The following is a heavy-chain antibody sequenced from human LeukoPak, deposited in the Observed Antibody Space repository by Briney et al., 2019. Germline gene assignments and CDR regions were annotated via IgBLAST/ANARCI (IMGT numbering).Heavy chain of an antibody. V-gene: IGHV5-51*01. CDR1: GYSFTSNW. D-gene: IGHD3-22*01. CDR3: ARVEETYYYDSSGYQFQH. J-gene: IGHJ1*01. Sequence: GESLKISCKGSGYSFTSNWIGWVRQMPGKGLEWMGIIYPGDSDTRYSPSFQGQVTISADKSISTAYLQWSSLKASDTAMYYCARVEETYYYDSSGYQFQHWGQGTLVTVSS. CDR2: IYPGDSDT.